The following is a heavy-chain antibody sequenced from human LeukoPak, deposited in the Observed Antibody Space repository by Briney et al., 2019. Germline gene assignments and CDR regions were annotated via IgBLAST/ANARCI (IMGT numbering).Heavy chain of an antibody. CDR2: INHSGST. J-gene: IGHJ4*02. D-gene: IGHD1-1*01. V-gene: IGHV4-34*01. CDR1: GGSFSGYY. CDR3: AREGTDLDFDY. Sequence: SETLSLTCAVYGGSFSGYYWSWIRQPPGKGLEWIGEINHSGSTNYNPSLKSRVTISVDTSKNQFSLKLSSVTAADAAVHYCAREGTDLDFDYWGQGTLVTVSS.